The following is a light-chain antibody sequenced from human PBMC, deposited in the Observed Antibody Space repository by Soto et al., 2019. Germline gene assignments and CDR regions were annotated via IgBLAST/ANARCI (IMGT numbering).Light chain of an antibody. CDR1: QSVTRDY. J-gene: IGKJ1*01. CDR2: GAS. CDR3: QQYGSSPRT. Sequence: EIVLTQSPGTLSLSPGERATLSCSASQSVTRDYLAWYQQKPGQAHRLLIYGASSRATGIPDRFSGRGSGTDLTLSISRLEPEDFAVYYCQQYGSSPRTFGQGTKVEIK. V-gene: IGKV3-20*01.